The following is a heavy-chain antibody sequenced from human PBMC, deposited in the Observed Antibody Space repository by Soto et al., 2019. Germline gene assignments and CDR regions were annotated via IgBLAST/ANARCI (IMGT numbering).Heavy chain of an antibody. CDR1: GYTFTGYY. J-gene: IGHJ4*02. CDR2: INPNSGGT. Sequence: ASVKVSCKASGYTFTGYYMHWVRQAPGQGLEWMGWINPNSGGTNYAQKFQGWVTMTRDTSISTAYMELSRLRSDDTAVYYCARDQLWFGEFEVDYWGQGTLVTVSS. V-gene: IGHV1-2*04. D-gene: IGHD3-10*01. CDR3: ARDQLWFGEFEVDY.